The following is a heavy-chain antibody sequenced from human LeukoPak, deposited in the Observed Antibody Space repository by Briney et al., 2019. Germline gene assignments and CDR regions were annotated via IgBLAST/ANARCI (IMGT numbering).Heavy chain of an antibody. J-gene: IGHJ4*02. D-gene: IGHD5-18*01. CDR1: AFTFRSYA. CDR2: ISGSGGST. CDR3: AKGAASRGYTYVAD. Sequence: GGSLRLSCAASAFTFRSYAMIWVRQAPGKGLEWVSGISGSGGSTYYSDSAKGRFTISRDNSNNTLYLQMNSLRAEDTAVYYCAKGAASRGYTYVADWGQGTLVTVSS. V-gene: IGHV3-23*01.